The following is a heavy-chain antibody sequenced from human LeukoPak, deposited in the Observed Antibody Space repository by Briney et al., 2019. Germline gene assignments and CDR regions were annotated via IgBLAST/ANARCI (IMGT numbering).Heavy chain of an antibody. CDR3: ATGSRPVWFVGDFDY. Sequence: SVKVSCKASGGTFSSYAISWVRQAPGQGLEWMGGIIPIFGTANYAQKFQGRVTITTDESTSTAYMELSSLRSEDTALYYCATGSRPVWFVGDFDYWGQGTLVTVSS. CDR2: IIPIFGTA. D-gene: IGHD3-10*01. V-gene: IGHV1-69*05. CDR1: GGTFSSYA. J-gene: IGHJ4*02.